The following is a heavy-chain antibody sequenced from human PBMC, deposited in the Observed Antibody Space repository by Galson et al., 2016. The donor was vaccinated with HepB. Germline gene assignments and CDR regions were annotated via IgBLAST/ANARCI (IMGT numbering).Heavy chain of an antibody. D-gene: IGHD6-6*01. J-gene: IGHJ3*02. Sequence: ETLSLTCTVSGVSISSYYWSWSRQPPGKGLEWIGYIYYTGSTNYNPSLKSRVTMSVDTSKNQFSLKLSSVTAADTAVYYCAREGSLSSSPDAFDIWGQGTMVTVSS. CDR3: AREGSLSSSPDAFDI. CDR2: IYYTGST. V-gene: IGHV4-59*01. CDR1: GVSISSYY.